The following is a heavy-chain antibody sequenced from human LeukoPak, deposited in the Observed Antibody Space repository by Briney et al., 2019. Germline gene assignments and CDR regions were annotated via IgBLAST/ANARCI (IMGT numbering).Heavy chain of an antibody. D-gene: IGHD6-13*01. CDR2: IYNSGST. CDR1: GASISNYA. V-gene: IGHV4-59*04. J-gene: IGHJ5*02. Sequence: SETLSLTCTVSGASISNYAWTWIRQRPGKGLECIGDIYNSGSTYYNPSLKSRVTISVDTSKNQFSLKLSSVTAADTAVYYCARQAYSSNLGWFDPWGQGTLVTVSS. CDR3: ARQAYSSNLGWFDP.